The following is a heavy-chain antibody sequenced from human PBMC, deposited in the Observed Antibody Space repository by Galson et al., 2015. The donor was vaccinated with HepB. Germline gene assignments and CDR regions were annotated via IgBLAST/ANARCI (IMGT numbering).Heavy chain of an antibody. V-gene: IGHV1-3*01. CDR1: GYTFTSYA. D-gene: IGHD6-13*01. J-gene: IGHJ4*02. CDR2: INAGNGNT. CDR3: ARVGEQQLVTPPLDY. Sequence: SVKVSCKASGYTFTSYAMHWVRQAPGQRLEWMGWINAGNGNTKYSQKFQGRVTITRDTSASTAYMELSSLRSEDTAVYYCARVGEQQLVTPPLDYWDQGTLVTVSS.